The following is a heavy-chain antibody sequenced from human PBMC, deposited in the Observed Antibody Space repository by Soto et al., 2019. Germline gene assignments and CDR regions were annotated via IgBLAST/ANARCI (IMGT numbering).Heavy chain of an antibody. CDR3: ARAIRTVVTVLDY. V-gene: IGHV3-48*03. J-gene: IGHJ4*02. CDR1: GFTFSSYE. CDR2: ISSSGSTI. D-gene: IGHD2-15*01. Sequence: VQLVESGGGLVQPGVSLRLSCAASGFTFSSYEMNWVRQAPGKGLEWVSYISSSGSTIYYADSVKGRFTISRDNAKISLYLQMNSLRAEDTAVYYCARAIRTVVTVLDYWGQGTLVTVSS.